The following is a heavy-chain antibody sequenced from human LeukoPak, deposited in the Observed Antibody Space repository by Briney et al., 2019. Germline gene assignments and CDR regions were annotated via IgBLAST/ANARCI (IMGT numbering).Heavy chain of an antibody. V-gene: IGHV3-33*01. J-gene: IGHJ4*02. CDR1: GFTFSSYG. CDR3: ARMMDEGEIVWFGVLDY. D-gene: IGHD3-10*01. Sequence: GRSLRLSCEASGFTFSSYGMHWVRQAPGKGLEWVAFIWFDGSYGYYADAVKGRFTISRDNSKNTVYLQMDSLRVEDTAVYYCARMMDEGEIVWFGVLDYWGQGVLVTVSS. CDR2: IWFDGSYG.